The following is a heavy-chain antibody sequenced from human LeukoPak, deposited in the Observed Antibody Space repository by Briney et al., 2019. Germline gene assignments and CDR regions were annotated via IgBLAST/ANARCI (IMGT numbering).Heavy chain of an antibody. Sequence: GGSLRLSCAASGFTVRSNYMNWVRQAPGRGLEWVSVIYSGGNTYYADSVKGRFTISRDSSKNTLYLQMNSLRGEDTAVYYCAIWLQSKAYFDHWGQGTLVTVSS. CDR3: AIWLQSKAYFDH. CDR1: GFTVRSNY. V-gene: IGHV3-66*01. CDR2: IYSGGNT. D-gene: IGHD5-24*01. J-gene: IGHJ4*02.